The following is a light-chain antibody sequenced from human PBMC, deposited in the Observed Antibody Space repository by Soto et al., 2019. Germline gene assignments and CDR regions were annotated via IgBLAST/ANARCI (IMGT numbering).Light chain of an antibody. J-gene: IGKJ5*01. CDR3: QQSYSTPPIT. Sequence: QMTQSPSSLSASVGDMVTIACRASQSISSYLNWYQQKPGKAPKLLIYAASSLQSGVPSRFSGSGSGTDFTLTISRLQPEDFATYYCQQSYSTPPITFGQGTRLEIK. CDR2: AAS. V-gene: IGKV1-39*01. CDR1: QSISSY.